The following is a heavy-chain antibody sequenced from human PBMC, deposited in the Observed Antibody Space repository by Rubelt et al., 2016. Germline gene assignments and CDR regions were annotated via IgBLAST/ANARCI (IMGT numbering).Heavy chain of an antibody. J-gene: IGHJ4*02. Sequence: QVQLQQWGAGLLKPSETLSLTCAVYGGSFSGYYWSWIRQPPGKGLEWIGEINHSGSTNYNPSLTSRVTISVDTSKNQFSLKLSSVTAADTAVYYCARYYDSSGYPDYWGQGTLVTVSS. V-gene: IGHV4-34*01. CDR2: INHSGST. CDR3: ARYYDSSGYPDY. CDR1: GGSFSGYY. D-gene: IGHD3-22*01.